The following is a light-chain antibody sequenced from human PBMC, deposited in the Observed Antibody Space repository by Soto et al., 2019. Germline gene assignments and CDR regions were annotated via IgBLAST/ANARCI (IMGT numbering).Light chain of an antibody. CDR2: QDS. V-gene: IGLV3-1*01. CDR1: KLGYKY. CDR3: QAWDSSTASV. J-gene: IGLJ1*01. Sequence: SYELTQPPSVSVSPGQTASITCSGDKLGYKYACWYQQKPGQSPVLVIYQDSKRPSGIPERFSGSNSGNTATLTISGTQAMDEADYYCQAWDSSTASVFGTGTKVTVL.